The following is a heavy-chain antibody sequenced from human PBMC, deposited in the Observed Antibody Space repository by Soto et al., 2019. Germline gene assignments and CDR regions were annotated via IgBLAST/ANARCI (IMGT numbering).Heavy chain of an antibody. CDR3: ARAGHYCSGGSCYPSDNWFDP. V-gene: IGHV1-18*01. D-gene: IGHD2-15*01. Sequence: ASVKVSCKASGYTFTSYGISWVRQAPGQGLEWMGWISAYNGNTNYAQKLQGRVTMTTDTSTSTAYVELRSLRSDDTAVYYCARAGHYCSGGSCYPSDNWFDPWGQGILVTVSS. CDR2: ISAYNGNT. J-gene: IGHJ5*02. CDR1: GYTFTSYG.